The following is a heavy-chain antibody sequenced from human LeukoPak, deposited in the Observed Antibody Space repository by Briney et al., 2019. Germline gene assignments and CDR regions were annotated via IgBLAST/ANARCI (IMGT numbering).Heavy chain of an antibody. CDR3: GREGRNMGAFDI. CDR2: IKPDGSAG. J-gene: IGHJ3*02. V-gene: IGHV3-7*01. CDR1: GFSFSIFW. Sequence: GGSLRLSCAASGFSFSIFWMTWVRQAPGKGLEWVANIKPDGSAGYYVDSVKGRFTISRDNAKNSLYLQMNTLRDEDTAVYFCGREGRNMGAFDIWGQRTMVTVSS. D-gene: IGHD1/OR15-1a*01.